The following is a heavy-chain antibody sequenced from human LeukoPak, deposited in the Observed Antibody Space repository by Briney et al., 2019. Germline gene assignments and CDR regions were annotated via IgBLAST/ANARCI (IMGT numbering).Heavy chain of an antibody. CDR2: IYSGGST. V-gene: IGHV3-66*01. CDR1: GFTFSNAW. CDR3: ARMAEDAFDI. Sequence: PGGSLRLSCAASGFTFSNAWMSWVRQAPGKGLEWVSVIYSGGSTYYADSVKGRFTISRDNSKNTLYLQMNSLRAGDTAVYYCARMAEDAFDIWGQGTMVTVSS. J-gene: IGHJ3*02. D-gene: IGHD5-24*01.